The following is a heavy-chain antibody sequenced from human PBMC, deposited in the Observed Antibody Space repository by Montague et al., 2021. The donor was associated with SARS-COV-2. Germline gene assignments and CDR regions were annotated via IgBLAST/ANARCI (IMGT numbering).Heavy chain of an antibody. Sequence: SETLSLTCTVSGGSVSSSNYYWGWIRQPPGKGLEWIGNMYYSGSTYHNPSLKSRVTMSIDTSKNQFSLKLSSVTAADTAVYYCARDDIVLQGVTKGMDVWGQGTTVTVSS. CDR1: GGSVSSSNYY. V-gene: IGHV4-39*07. CDR2: MYYSGST. J-gene: IGHJ6*02. CDR3: ARDDIVLQGVTKGMDV. D-gene: IGHD3-10*01.